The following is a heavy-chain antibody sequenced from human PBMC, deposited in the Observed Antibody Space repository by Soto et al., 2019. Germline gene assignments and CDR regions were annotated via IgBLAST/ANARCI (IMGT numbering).Heavy chain of an antibody. CDR1: GFTFSSYG. CDR2: IWYDGSNK. CDR3: ARGMAGNDYYFDY. J-gene: IGHJ4*02. V-gene: IGHV3-33*01. Sequence: GGSLRLSCAASGFTFSSYGMHWVRQAPGKGLEWVAVIWYDGSNKYYADSVKGRFTISRDNSKNTLYLQMNSLRAEDTAVYYCARGMAGNDYYFDYWGQGTPVTVSS. D-gene: IGHD6-19*01.